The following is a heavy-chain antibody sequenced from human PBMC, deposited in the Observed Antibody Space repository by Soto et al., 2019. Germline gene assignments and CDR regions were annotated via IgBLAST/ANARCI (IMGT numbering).Heavy chain of an antibody. V-gene: IGHV3-30*04. CDR3: ARDRAGTNYYGLDV. CDR1: GFPFSSYV. D-gene: IGHD1-1*01. Sequence: QVQLVESGGGVVQPGRSLRLSCLGSGFPFSSYVMHWVRQAPGKGLEWVAILSHDSKKEHYTDSVKGRFTISRDNSKNTLYLQINSLTVDDTAMYYCARDRAGTNYYGLDVWGQGTTVTVSS. CDR2: LSHDSKKE. J-gene: IGHJ6*02.